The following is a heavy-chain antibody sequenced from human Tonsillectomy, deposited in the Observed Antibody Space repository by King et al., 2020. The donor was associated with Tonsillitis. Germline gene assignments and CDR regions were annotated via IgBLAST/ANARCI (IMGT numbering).Heavy chain of an antibody. D-gene: IGHD5-24*01. Sequence: VQLQQWGAGLLNPSETLSLTCVVYGGSFSGYYWSWIRQPPGKGLEWIGEINHSGGTNYNPSLKSRVTTSIDTSKNQFYLMLRSVTAADTAVFYWARRIRYTGRRAAFDIWGQGTMVTVSS. CDR1: GGSFSGYY. V-gene: IGHV4-34*01. CDR2: INHSGGT. J-gene: IGHJ3*02. CDR3: ARRIRYTGRRAAFDI.